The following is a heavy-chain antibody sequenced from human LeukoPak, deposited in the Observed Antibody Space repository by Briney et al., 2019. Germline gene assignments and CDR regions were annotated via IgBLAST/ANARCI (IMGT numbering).Heavy chain of an antibody. J-gene: IGHJ3*02. CDR2: ISSSSSYI. V-gene: IGHV3-21*01. Sequence: GGSLRLSCAASGFTFSSYSMNWVRQAPGKGLEWVSFISSSSSYIYYADSVKGRFTISRDNAKNSLYLQMNSLRAEDTAVYYCARGLKQLVVSENAFDIWGPGTIVTVSS. D-gene: IGHD6-13*01. CDR1: GFTFSSYS. CDR3: ARGLKQLVVSENAFDI.